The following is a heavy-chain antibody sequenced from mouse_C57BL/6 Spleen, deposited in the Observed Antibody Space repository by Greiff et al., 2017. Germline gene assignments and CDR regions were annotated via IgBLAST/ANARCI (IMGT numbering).Heavy chain of an antibody. CDR1: GFNIKDDY. Sequence: VQLQQSGAELVRPGASVKLSCTASGFNIKDDYMHWVKQRPEQGLEWLGWIDPENGDTEYASKFPGKATITADTSSTSAYLQLSSLTSEDTAVYYCTTDYGSSVCYFEVWGTGTTVTVS. V-gene: IGHV14-4*01. CDR2: IDPENGDT. J-gene: IGHJ1*03. D-gene: IGHD1-1*01. CDR3: TTDYGSSVCYFEV.